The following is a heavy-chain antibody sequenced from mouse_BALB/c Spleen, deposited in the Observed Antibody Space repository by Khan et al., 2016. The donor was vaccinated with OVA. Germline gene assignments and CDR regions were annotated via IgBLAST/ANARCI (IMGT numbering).Heavy chain of an antibody. CDR1: GFNIEDTY. J-gene: IGHJ4*01. Sequence: VQLKESGAELVKPGASVKLSCTASGFNIEDTYIHWVMQRPEQGLEWIGRIDPANGNTKYDPKFQGKATITADTSSNIAYLQLSSLTSEDTAVYYGARGGWSYTMDYWGQGTSVTVSA. V-gene: IGHV14-3*02. D-gene: IGHD1-1*02. CDR3: ARGGWSYTMDY. CDR2: IDPANGNT.